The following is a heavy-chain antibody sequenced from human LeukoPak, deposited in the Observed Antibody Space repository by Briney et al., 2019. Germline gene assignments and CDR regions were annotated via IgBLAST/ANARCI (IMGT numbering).Heavy chain of an antibody. J-gene: IGHJ2*01. V-gene: IGHV3-21*06. CDR2: ISSRSGYI. Sequence: GGSLRLSCAASGFTFSSYSMNWVRQAPGKGLEWVSSISSRSGYIYYADSVKGRFTISRDNSKNTLYLQMNTLRVEDTAVFYCARGNWYFDLWGRGTLVTVSS. CDR1: GFTFSSYS. CDR3: ARGNWYFDL.